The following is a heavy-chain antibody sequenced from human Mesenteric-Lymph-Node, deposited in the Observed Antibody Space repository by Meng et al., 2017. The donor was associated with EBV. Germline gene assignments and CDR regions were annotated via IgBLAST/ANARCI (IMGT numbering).Heavy chain of an antibody. CDR2: ST. V-gene: IGHV4-34*01. D-gene: IGHD6-13*01. Sequence: STTYNPSLKSRVRLSLDTSKKQFSLKIVSMTAADTAVYYCARAGSESYARPGISAAETNGEVDYWGQGTLVTVSS. J-gene: IGHJ4*02. CDR3: ARAGSESYARPGISAAETNGEVDY.